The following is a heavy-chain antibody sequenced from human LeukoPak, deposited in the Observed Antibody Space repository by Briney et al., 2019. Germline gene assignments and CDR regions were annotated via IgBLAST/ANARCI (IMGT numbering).Heavy chain of an antibody. J-gene: IGHJ3*02. CDR2: ISSSSYI. CDR1: GFTFSSYS. D-gene: IGHD3-22*01. CDR3: ARSSGGFFDI. V-gene: IGHV3-21*01. Sequence: KTGGSLRLSCAASGFTFSSYSMNWVRQSPGKGLEWVSSISSSSYIYYADSVKGRFTISRDNAKNSLYLQMNSLRAEDTAVYYCARSSGGFFDIWGQGTMVTVSS.